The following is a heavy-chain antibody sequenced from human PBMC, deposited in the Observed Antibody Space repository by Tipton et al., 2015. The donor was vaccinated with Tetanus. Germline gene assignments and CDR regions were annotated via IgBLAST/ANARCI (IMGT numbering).Heavy chain of an antibody. D-gene: IGHD3-22*01. V-gene: IGHV4-4*07. CDR2: IYSMGST. CDR1: GGSISNYY. J-gene: IGHJ3*02. Sequence: TLSLTCTVSGGSISNYYWSWIRQPAGKGLEWIGRIYSMGSTKYNPSLKSRLTMSVDTSKNQFSLNLSSVTAADTAVYYCARDDEDYYDSIGYGWNVIDIWGQGAMVTVSS. CDR3: ARDDEDYYDSIGYGWNVIDI.